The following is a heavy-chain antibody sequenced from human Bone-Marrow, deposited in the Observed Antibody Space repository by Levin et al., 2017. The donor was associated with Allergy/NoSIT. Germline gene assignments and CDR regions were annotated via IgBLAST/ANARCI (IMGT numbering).Heavy chain of an antibody. J-gene: IGHJ4*02. V-gene: IGHV4-61*02. CDR2: IHTDGYT. CDR1: GGSISSDTYY. D-gene: IGHD6-19*01. CDR3: AREGSSGWYSYFEF. Sequence: PSETLSLTCTVSGGSISSDTYYWNWIRQPAGKGLEWIGRIHTDGYTNYNSSLKGRVTISVETSKNQFSLRLSSVTAADTAVYYCAREGSSGWYSYFEFWGQGTLVTVSS.